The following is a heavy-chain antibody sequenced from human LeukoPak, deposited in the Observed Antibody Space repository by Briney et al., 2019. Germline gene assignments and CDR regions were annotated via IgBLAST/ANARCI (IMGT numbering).Heavy chain of an antibody. J-gene: IGHJ4*02. V-gene: IGHV5-51*01. CDR1: GYSFTSYW. CDR3: ARRYCSSTSCYTYLFDY. CDR2: IYPGDSDT. D-gene: IGHD2-2*02. Sequence: GESLKISCKGSGYSFTSYWIGWVRQMPGKGLEWMGIIYPGDSDTRYSPSFRGQVTISADKSINTAYLQWSSLKASDTAMYYCARRYCSSTSCYTYLFDYWGQGALVTVSS.